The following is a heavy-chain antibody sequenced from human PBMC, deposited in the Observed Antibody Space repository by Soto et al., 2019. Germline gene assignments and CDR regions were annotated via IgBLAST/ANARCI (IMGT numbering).Heavy chain of an antibody. CDR2: INHSGST. D-gene: IGHD2-15*01. V-gene: IGHV4-34*01. CDR1: GGSFSGYY. CDR3: ARERLKNCSGGSCYSFTSAFDI. J-gene: IGHJ3*02. Sequence: PSETLSLTCAVYGGSFSGYYWSWIRQPPGKGLEWIGEINHSGSTNYNPSLKSRVTISVDTSKNQFSLKLSSVTAADTAVYYCARERLKNCSGGSCYSFTSAFDIWGQGTMVTVSS.